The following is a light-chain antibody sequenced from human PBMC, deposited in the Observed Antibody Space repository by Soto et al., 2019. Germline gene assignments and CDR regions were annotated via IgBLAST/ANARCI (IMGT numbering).Light chain of an antibody. CDR3: CSYAGSSSYV. Sequence: QSVLTRPASVSGSPGQSITISCTGPSSDVGSYNLVSWYQQHPDKAPKLMIYEGSKRPSGVSNRFSGSKSGNTASLTISGLQAEDEADYYCCSYAGSSSYVFGTGTKVTVL. CDR2: EGS. V-gene: IGLV2-23*01. CDR1: SSDVGSYNL. J-gene: IGLJ1*01.